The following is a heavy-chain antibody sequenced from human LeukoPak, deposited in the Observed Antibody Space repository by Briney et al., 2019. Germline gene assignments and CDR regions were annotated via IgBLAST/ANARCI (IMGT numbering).Heavy chain of an antibody. J-gene: IGHJ4*02. V-gene: IGHV4-38-2*02. CDR1: GYSISSGYY. Sequence: SETLSLTCTVSGYSISSGYYWGWIRQPPGKGLEWIGSIYHSGSTYYSPSLKSRVTIPVDTSKNQVSLKLSSVTAADTAVYYCARGNDYWGQGTLVIVSS. CDR2: IYHSGST. CDR3: ARGNDY.